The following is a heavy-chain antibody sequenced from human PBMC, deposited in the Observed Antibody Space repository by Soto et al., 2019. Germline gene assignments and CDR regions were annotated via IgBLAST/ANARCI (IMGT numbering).Heavy chain of an antibody. D-gene: IGHD3-16*01. V-gene: IGHV4-59*02. J-gene: IGHJ4*02. Sequence: SETLSLTCSFSGDSVTSHYLTWIRQSPEKGLEWIGYMHYSVISNYNPSLKSRVIISVVTSKNQFSLKLISVTAVDTAVYYCANWGGLNFPRLYWGPGTLVTVSS. CDR3: ANWGGLNFPRLY. CDR1: GDSVTSHY. CDR2: MHYSVIS.